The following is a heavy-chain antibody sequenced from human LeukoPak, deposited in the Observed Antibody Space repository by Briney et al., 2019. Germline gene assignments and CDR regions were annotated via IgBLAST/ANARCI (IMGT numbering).Heavy chain of an antibody. V-gene: IGHV4-39*01. D-gene: IGHD4-17*01. J-gene: IGHJ4*02. CDR3: AICYGANEGSFDY. CDR1: GGSISSSSYY. Sequence: ASETLSLTCTVSGGSISSSSYYWGWIRQPPGMGLEWIGSIYYSGSTYYNPSLKSRVTISVDTSKNQFSLKLSSVTAADTAVYFCAICYGANEGSFDYWGQGTLVTVSS. CDR2: IYYSGST.